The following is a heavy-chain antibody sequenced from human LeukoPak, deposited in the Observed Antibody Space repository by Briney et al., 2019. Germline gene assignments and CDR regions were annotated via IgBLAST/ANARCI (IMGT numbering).Heavy chain of an antibody. V-gene: IGHV1-18*01. CDR2: ISAYNGNT. CDR3: ARDGAIKSRIAAAGSYYYYGMDV. J-gene: IGHJ6*02. D-gene: IGHD6-13*01. CDR1: GYTFTSYG. Sequence: GASVKVSCKASGYTFTSYGISWVRQAPGQGLEWMGWISAYNGNTNYAQKLQGRVTMTTDTSTSTAYMELRSLRSDDTAVYYCARDGAIKSRIAAAGSYYYYGMDVWGQGTTVTVSS.